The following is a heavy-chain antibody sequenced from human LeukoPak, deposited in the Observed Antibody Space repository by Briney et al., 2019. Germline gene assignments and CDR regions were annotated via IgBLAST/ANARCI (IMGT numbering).Heavy chain of an antibody. J-gene: IGHJ4*02. CDR3: AKPRRDWNYAYYFDY. Sequence: GGSLRLSCAASGFTFSSYAMSWVRQAPGKGLEWVAFIRYDGSNKYYADSVKGRFTISRDNSKNTLYLQMNSLRAEDTAVYYCAKPRRDWNYAYYFDYWGQGTLVTVSS. CDR2: IRYDGSNK. D-gene: IGHD1-7*01. V-gene: IGHV3-30*02. CDR1: GFTFSSYA.